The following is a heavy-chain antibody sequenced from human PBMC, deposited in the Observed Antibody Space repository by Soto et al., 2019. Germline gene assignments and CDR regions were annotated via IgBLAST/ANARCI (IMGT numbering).Heavy chain of an antibody. CDR2: IYWNDDK. CDR1: GFSLSTSGVG. Sequence: QITLKESGPTLVKPTQTLTLTCTFSGFSLSTSGVGVGWIRQPPGKALEWLALIYWNDDKRYSPSLKSRLTITKDTSKNQVVLTKTNKEPVDTATYYCAPYGDYVGWFDPWGQGTLGTVSS. D-gene: IGHD4-17*01. CDR3: APYGDYVGWFDP. V-gene: IGHV2-5*01. J-gene: IGHJ5*02.